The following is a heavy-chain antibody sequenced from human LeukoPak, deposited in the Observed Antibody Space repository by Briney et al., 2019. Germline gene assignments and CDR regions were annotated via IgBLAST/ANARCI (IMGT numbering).Heavy chain of an antibody. CDR3: AKDAHSGYDNGAFDY. J-gene: IGHJ4*02. V-gene: IGHV3-33*06. Sequence: GRSLRLSCAASGFTFSSYGMHWVRQAPGKGLEWVAVIWYDGSNKYYADSVKGRFTISRDNSKNTLYLQKNSLRAEDTAVYYCAKDAHSGYDNGAFDYWGQGTLVTVSS. CDR2: IWYDGSNK. CDR1: GFTFSSYG. D-gene: IGHD5-12*01.